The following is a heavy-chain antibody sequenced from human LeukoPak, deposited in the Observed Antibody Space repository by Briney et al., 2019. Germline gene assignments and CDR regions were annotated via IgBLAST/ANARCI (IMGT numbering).Heavy chain of an antibody. Sequence: GGSLRLSCAASGLTFSNYWMSWVRQAPGKGLEWVANIKQDGSEKYYVYSVKGRFTISRDNAKNSLYLQMNGLRAEDTAVYYCARSSTWLSYGMDVWGQGTTVTVSS. CDR1: GLTFSNYW. CDR2: IKQDGSEK. CDR3: ARSSTWLSYGMDV. J-gene: IGHJ6*02. V-gene: IGHV3-7*01. D-gene: IGHD6-19*01.